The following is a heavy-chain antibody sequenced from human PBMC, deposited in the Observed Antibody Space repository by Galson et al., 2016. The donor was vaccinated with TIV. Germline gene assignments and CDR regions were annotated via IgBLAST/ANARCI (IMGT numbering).Heavy chain of an antibody. CDR2: VNPESGDT. V-gene: IGHV1-2*02. D-gene: IGHD1-1*01. J-gene: IGHJ4*02. Sequence: SVKVSCKASGYTFTGYYIHWLRQAPGQGPAWMGWVNPESGDTKYAQEFKGRVTMTRDTSSGTAYMELSSLRLEDTAVYYCATNWAPDYWGQGTLVTVSS. CDR1: GYTFTGYY. CDR3: ATNWAPDY.